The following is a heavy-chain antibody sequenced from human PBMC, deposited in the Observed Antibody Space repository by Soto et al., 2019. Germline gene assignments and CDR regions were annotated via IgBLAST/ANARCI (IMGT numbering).Heavy chain of an antibody. CDR3: ARRGSSGTPVDY. J-gene: IGHJ4*02. CDR2: IYHTGNT. CDR1: GYSISNGYY. D-gene: IGHD1-26*01. V-gene: IGHV4-38-2*01. Sequence: SETLSLTCGVSGYSISNGYYWGWIRQPPGKGLEWIGNIYHTGNTYYNPSLKSRVTISVDKSKNQFSLKLSSVTAEDTAVYYCARRGSSGTPVDYWGQGTLVTVSS.